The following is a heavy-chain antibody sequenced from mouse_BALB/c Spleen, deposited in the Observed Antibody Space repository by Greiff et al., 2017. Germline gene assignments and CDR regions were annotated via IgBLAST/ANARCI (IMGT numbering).Heavy chain of an antibody. CDR2: ILPGSGST. CDR1: GYTFSSYW. D-gene: IGHD1-1*02. J-gene: IGHJ1*01. V-gene: IGHV1-9*01. CDR3: ARNGRHWYFDV. Sequence: QVQLQQSGAELMKPGASVKISCKATGYTFSSYWIEWVKQRPGHGLEWIGEILPGSGSTNYNEKFKGKATFTADTSSNTAYMQLSSLTSEDSAVYYCARNGRHWYFDVWGAGTTVTVSS.